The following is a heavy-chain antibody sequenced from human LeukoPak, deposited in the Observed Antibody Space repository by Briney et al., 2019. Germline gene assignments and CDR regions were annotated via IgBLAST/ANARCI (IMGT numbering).Heavy chain of an antibody. V-gene: IGHV1-18*01. D-gene: IGHD3-9*01. CDR1: GYTFTSYG. CDR2: ISAYNGNT. CDR3: ARELGSYDIPTFDY. Sequence: GASVKVSCKASGYTFTSYGISWVRQAPGQGLEWMGWISAYNGNTNYAQKLQGRVTMTTDTSTSTAYMELRSLRSDDTAVYYCARELGSYDIPTFDYWGQGTLVTVSS. J-gene: IGHJ4*02.